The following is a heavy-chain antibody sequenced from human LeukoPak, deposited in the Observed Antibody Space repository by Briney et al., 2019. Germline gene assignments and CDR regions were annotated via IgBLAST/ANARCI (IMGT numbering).Heavy chain of an antibody. CDR3: AKDRPSLWFGETDY. Sequence: SGGSLRLSCAASGFTFSSYGMHWVRQAPGKGLEWVAFIRYDGSNKYYADSVKGRFTISRDNSKNTLYLQMNSLRAEDTAVHYCAKDRPSLWFGETDYWGQGTLVTVSS. J-gene: IGHJ4*02. V-gene: IGHV3-30*02. D-gene: IGHD3-10*01. CDR2: IRYDGSNK. CDR1: GFTFSSYG.